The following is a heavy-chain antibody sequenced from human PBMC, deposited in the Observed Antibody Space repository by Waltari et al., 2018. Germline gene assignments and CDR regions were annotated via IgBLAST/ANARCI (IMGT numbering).Heavy chain of an antibody. CDR3: ARARDGYNGLGY. CDR1: GYTFTGYY. D-gene: IGHD5-12*01. Sequence: QVQLVQSGAEVKKPGASVKVSCKASGYTFTGYYMHWVRRAPGQGVEWMGRINPNSGGTNYAQKFQSRVTMTRDTSISTAYMGLRRLRSDDTAGYYGARARDGYNGLGYWGQGTLVTVSS. J-gene: IGHJ4*02. V-gene: IGHV1-2*06. CDR2: INPNSGGT.